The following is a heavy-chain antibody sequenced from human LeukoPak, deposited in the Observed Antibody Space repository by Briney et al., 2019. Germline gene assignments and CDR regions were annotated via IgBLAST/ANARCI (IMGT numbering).Heavy chain of an antibody. J-gene: IGHJ4*02. CDR1: GFTVSSNY. D-gene: IGHD6-19*01. Sequence: PGGSLRLSCAASGFTVSSNYMSWVRQAPGKGLEWVSSISGSGGSTYYADSVKGRFTISRDNSKNTLYLQVNSLRAEDTAVYYCAKDTQWLALPGVANYYFDYWGQGTLVTVSS. CDR2: ISGSGGST. CDR3: AKDTQWLALPGVANYYFDY. V-gene: IGHV3-23*01.